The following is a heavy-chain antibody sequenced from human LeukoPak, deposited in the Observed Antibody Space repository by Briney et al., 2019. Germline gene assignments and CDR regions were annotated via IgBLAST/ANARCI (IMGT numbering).Heavy chain of an antibody. CDR3: AREPTSYYYDSYGYYTRDYFDY. CDR2: ISAYNGNT. Sequence: GVSVKVSCKASGYTFTSYGISWVRQAPGQGLEWMGWISAYNGNTNYAQKLQGRVTMTTDTSTSTAYVELRSLRSDDTAVYCCAREPTSYYYDSYGYYTRDYFDYWGQGTLVTVSS. CDR1: GYTFTSYG. J-gene: IGHJ4*02. D-gene: IGHD3-22*01. V-gene: IGHV1-18*01.